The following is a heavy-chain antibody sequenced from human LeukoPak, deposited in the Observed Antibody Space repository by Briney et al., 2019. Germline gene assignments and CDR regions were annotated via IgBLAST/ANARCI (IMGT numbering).Heavy chain of an antibody. J-gene: IGHJ4*02. V-gene: IGHV3-33*01. Sequence: GGSLRLSCAASGFPFSSYVMHWLRQAPGKGLEWVAVIWFDGGKIYYADSVKGRFTISRDNSKNTVYLQMNSLRAEDTAMYYCARYYYDSSGYPYYFDYWGQGTLVIVSS. CDR1: GFPFSSYV. D-gene: IGHD3-22*01. CDR2: IWFDGGKI. CDR3: ARYYYDSSGYPYYFDY.